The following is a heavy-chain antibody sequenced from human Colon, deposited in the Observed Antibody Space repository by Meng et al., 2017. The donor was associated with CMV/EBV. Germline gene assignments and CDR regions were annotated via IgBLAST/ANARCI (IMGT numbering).Heavy chain of an antibody. Sequence: QVQLVQSGAEVKKPGASLKLSCEASGYTFTSYAMHWVRQAPGQRLEWMGWINPGNGNTKYSQKFQGRVTIASDTSARTAYMELSSLRSEDTAVYYCATSFYGGLPWGQGTLVTVSS. V-gene: IGHV1-3*01. D-gene: IGHD2/OR15-2a*01. CDR1: GYTFTSYA. CDR3: ATSFYGGLP. J-gene: IGHJ5*02. CDR2: INPGNGNT.